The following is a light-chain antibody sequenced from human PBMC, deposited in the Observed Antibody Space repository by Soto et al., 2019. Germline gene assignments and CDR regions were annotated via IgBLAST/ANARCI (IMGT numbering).Light chain of an antibody. Sequence: DIQMTQSPSSVSASVGDRVTITCRASQGLGVWLGWYQQKPGKAPQLLIFGASGLQTGVPSRFSGSGSGTDFTLTITGLQPEDFATYFCQQTNTSPRTFGQGTKVDIK. J-gene: IGKJ1*01. CDR2: GAS. CDR3: QQTNTSPRT. V-gene: IGKV1-12*01. CDR1: QGLGVW.